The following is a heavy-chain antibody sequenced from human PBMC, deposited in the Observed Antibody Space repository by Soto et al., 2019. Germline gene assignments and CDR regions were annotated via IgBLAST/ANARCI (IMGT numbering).Heavy chain of an antibody. Sequence: QVQLVESGGGVVQPGRSLRLSCAASGFTFSSYGMHWVRQAPGKGLEWVAVIWYDGSNKYYADSVKGRFTISRDNSKNTLYLQMNSLIAEDTAVYYCARDIAEGYFDYWGQGTLVTVSS. J-gene: IGHJ4*02. V-gene: IGHV3-33*01. D-gene: IGHD3-16*02. CDR1: GFTFSSYG. CDR3: ARDIAEGYFDY. CDR2: IWYDGSNK.